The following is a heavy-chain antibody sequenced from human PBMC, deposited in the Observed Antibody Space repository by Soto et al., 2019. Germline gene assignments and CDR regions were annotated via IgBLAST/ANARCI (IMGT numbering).Heavy chain of an antibody. CDR2: IYYSGST. D-gene: IGHD3-10*01. V-gene: IGHV4-31*01. J-gene: IGHJ4*02. Sequence: QVQLQESGPGRVMPSQTLSLTCTVSGGSITSDNYCWTWIRQHPVKGLEWMGHIYYSGSTSYNPSLKSLVTISIDTSKNQFSLQLTSVTAADTAVYYCARDGDYFGSGSPPLLSKWGQGTLVTVSS. CDR1: GGSITSDNYC. CDR3: ARDGDYFGSGSPPLLSK.